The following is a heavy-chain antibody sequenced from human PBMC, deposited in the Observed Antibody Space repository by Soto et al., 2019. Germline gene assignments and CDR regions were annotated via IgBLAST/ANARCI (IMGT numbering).Heavy chain of an antibody. J-gene: IGHJ3*02. CDR2: IYYSGST. D-gene: IGHD3-9*01. V-gene: IGHV4-59*01. CDR3: ARESPYYDILAPNAFDI. Sequence: SETLSLTCTVSGGSISSYYCSWIRQPPGKGLEWIGYIYYSGSTNYNPSLKSRVTISVDTSKNQFSLKLSSVTAADTAVYYCARESPYYDILAPNAFDIWGQGTMVTVSS. CDR1: GGSISSYY.